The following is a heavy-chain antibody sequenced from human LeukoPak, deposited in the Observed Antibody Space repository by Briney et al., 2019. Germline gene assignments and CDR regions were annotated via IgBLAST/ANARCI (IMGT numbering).Heavy chain of an antibody. D-gene: IGHD6-13*01. J-gene: IGHJ6*02. CDR3: ARVSSSWAQYYYYGMDV. Sequence: SETLSLTCTASGGSISSYYWSWIRQPPGKGLEWIGYIYYSGSTNYNPSLKSRVTISVDTSKNQFSLKLSSVTAADTAVYYCARVSSSWAQYYYYGMDVWGQGITVTVSS. CDR1: GGSISSYY. CDR2: IYYSGST. V-gene: IGHV4-59*01.